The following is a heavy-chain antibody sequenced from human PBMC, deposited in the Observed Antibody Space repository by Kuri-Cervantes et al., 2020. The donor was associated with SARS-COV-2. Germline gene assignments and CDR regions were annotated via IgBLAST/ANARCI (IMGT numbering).Heavy chain of an antibody. CDR3: ARRHDTSLIYYYMDV. CDR2: VSSSTI. V-gene: IGHV3-69-1*01. J-gene: IGHJ6*03. CDR1: GFTFSDYY. D-gene: IGHD3-9*01. Sequence: GGSLRLSCAASGFTFSDYYMNWVRQAPGKGLEWVSSVSSSTIYYADSVKGRFTISRDNAKNSLYLQMNSLRAEDTAVYYCARRHDTSLIYYYMDVWGKGTTVTVSS.